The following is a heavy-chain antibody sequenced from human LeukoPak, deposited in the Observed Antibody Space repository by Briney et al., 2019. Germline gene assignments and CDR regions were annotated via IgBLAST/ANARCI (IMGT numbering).Heavy chain of an antibody. V-gene: IGHV1-69*13. Sequence: SVKVSCKASGGTFSSYAISWVRQAPGQGLEWMGGIIPIFGTANYAQKFQGRVTITADESTSTAYMELSSLRSEDTAVYYCAISGIAAAGSYSDYWGQGTLVTVSS. D-gene: IGHD6-13*01. CDR3: AISGIAAAGSYSDY. CDR2: IIPIFGTA. J-gene: IGHJ4*02. CDR1: GGTFSSYA.